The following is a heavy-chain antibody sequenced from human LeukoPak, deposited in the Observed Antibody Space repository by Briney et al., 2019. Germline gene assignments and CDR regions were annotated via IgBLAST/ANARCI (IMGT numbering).Heavy chain of an antibody. CDR1: GGSISSSSYY. Sequence: SETLSLTCTVSGGSISSSSYYWGWIRQPPGKGLEWIGEIHQSGDTNYNPSLKSRVSTSMDQSKNQFSLKLSSVTAADTAVYYCARDQRFSAIDYWGQGTLVTVSS. D-gene: IGHD3-3*01. J-gene: IGHJ4*02. CDR3: ARDQRFSAIDY. V-gene: IGHV4-39*07. CDR2: IHQSGDT.